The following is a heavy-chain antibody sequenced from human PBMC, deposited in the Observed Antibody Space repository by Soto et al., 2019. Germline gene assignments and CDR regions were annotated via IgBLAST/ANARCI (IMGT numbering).Heavy chain of an antibody. V-gene: IGHV3-23*01. CDR2: VSSGGGT. CDR3: AKRRGAGGHFDY. J-gene: IGHJ4*02. CDR1: GFTFSTYA. Sequence: GGSLRLSCAASGFTFSTYAMGWVRQAPGKGLEWVSVVSSGGGTHYADSVKGRFTVSRGNSKNTLSLQMNSLRADDTAVYYCAKRRGAGGHFDYWGQGALVTVSS. D-gene: IGHD2-15*01.